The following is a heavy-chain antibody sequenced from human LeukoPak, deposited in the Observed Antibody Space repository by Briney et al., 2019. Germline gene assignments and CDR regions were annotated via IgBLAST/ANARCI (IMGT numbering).Heavy chain of an antibody. CDR2: IWYDGSNK. J-gene: IGHJ4*02. D-gene: IGHD3-22*01. V-gene: IGHV3-33*01. Sequence: QTGGSLRLSCAASGFTFSSYGMHWVRQAPGKGLEWVAVIWYDGSNKDYVDSVKGRFTISRDNSKNTLYLQMHSLRAEDTAVYYCARSGGSSGYYPPPDYWGQGTLVTVSS. CDR3: ARSGGSSGYYPPPDY. CDR1: GFTFSSYG.